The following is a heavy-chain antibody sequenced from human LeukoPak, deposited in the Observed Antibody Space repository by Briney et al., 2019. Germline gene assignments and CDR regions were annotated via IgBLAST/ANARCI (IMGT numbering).Heavy chain of an antibody. V-gene: IGHV3-74*01. CDR3: AGDLISGSGSLGY. J-gene: IGHJ4*02. D-gene: IGHD3-10*01. CDR1: GFTFSSYW. Sequence: PGGSLRLSCAASGFTFSSYWMHWVRQAPGKGLVWVARININGSPTQYADSVKGRFTISRDNAKTTLYLQMNSLRDEDTAVYYCAGDLISGSGSLGYWGQGTLVTVSS. CDR2: ININGSPT.